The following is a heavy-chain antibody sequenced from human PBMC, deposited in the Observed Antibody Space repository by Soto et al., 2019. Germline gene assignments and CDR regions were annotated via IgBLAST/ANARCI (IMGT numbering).Heavy chain of an antibody. V-gene: IGHV4-59*01. CDR1: GASIREYF. D-gene: IGHD2-21*02. J-gene: IGHJ4*02. CDR3: ARGTYCGSDCYWTLDY. Sequence: PSETLSLTCTVAGASIREYFWRWIRQPPGKGLEWIGYFYYGETTNKKSSLNSRFTVLVDTSKSQFSLKVTSVTTADKAVYYCARGTYCGSDCYWTLDYWGEG. CDR2: FYYGETT.